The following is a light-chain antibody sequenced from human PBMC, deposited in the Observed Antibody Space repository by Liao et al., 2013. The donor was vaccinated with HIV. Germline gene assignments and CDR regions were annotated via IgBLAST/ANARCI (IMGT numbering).Light chain of an antibody. J-gene: IGLJ2*01. CDR2: QDS. CDR3: QSWDSGTVV. Sequence: SYEVTQPPSVSVSPGQTATITCSGDRLGDKFVSWYQQKPGQSPVVVIYQDSKRPSGIPERFSGSNSENTATLTISETQPMDEADYYCQSWDSGTVVFGGGTKLTVL. CDR1: RLGDKF. V-gene: IGLV3-1*01.